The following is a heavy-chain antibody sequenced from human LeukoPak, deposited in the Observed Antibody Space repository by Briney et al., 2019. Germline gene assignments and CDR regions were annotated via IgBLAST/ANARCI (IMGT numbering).Heavy chain of an antibody. CDR3: ARESSGWSSDY. CDR1: GFSVSNNY. V-gene: IGHV3-7*01. CDR2: IRQDGSDK. Sequence: GGSLRLSCAASGFSVSNNYMSWVRQAPGKGLEWVANIRQDGSDKYYMESVEGRFTISRDNAKNSVYLQMNSLRAEDTAVYYCARESSGWSSDYWGQGTLVTVSS. D-gene: IGHD6-19*01. J-gene: IGHJ4*02.